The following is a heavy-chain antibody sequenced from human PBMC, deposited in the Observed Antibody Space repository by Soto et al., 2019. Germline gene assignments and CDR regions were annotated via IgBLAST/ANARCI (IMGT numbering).Heavy chain of an antibody. V-gene: IGHV4-31*03. CDR1: GGSISSGGYY. J-gene: IGHJ4*02. Sequence: TSETLSLTCTVSGGSISSGGYYWSWIRQHPGKGLEWIGYIYYSGSTYYNPSLKNRVTISVETSKKQFSLKLSFVTAADTAVYYCARGRGTVTTVTTHLDYWGQGTLVTVSS. CDR3: ARGRGTVTTVTTHLDY. CDR2: IYYSGST. D-gene: IGHD4-17*01.